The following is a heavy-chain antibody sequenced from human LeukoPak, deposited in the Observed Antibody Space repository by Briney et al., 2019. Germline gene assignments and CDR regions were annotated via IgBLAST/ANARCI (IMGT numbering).Heavy chain of an antibody. CDR3: ARELGINAFDV. CDR2: IDPNSGVT. J-gene: IGHJ3*01. D-gene: IGHD1-26*01. Sequence: ASVKVSCKASGYTLTDNHLYWVRQAPGQGLEWMGWIDPNSGVTNFAQNFQGRLTMTTDTAISTAYMELSRLTSDDTTVYYCARELGINAFDVWGQGTLVTVSS. CDR1: GYTLTDNH. V-gene: IGHV1-2*02.